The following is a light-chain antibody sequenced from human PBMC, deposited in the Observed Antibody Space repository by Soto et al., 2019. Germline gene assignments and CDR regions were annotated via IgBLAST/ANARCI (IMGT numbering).Light chain of an antibody. J-gene: IGKJ4*01. CDR2: KAS. CDR1: QSIDSW. Sequence: DIQMTQSPSTLSASVGDSVTITCRASQSIDSWLAWYQRKPGKAPKLLIYKASTLESGVPSRFSGSGSGTEFTLTINSLQPDDFATYHCQQYKSYYFTFGGGTKVEIK. V-gene: IGKV1-5*03. CDR3: QQYKSYYFT.